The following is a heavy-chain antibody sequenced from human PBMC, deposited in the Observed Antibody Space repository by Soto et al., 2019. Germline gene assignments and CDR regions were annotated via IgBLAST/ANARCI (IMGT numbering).Heavy chain of an antibody. CDR2: IYYSGST. CDR3: ARHRGTRSLTDY. D-gene: IGHD3-10*01. J-gene: IGHJ4*02. Sequence: QLQLQESGPGLVKPSETLSLTCTVSGGSISSSSYYWGWIRQPPGKGLEWIGSIYYSGSTYYNQSLKSRVTISVDTSKNQFSLKLSSVTAADTAVYYCARHRGTRSLTDYWGQGTLVTVSS. CDR1: GGSISSSSYY. V-gene: IGHV4-39*01.